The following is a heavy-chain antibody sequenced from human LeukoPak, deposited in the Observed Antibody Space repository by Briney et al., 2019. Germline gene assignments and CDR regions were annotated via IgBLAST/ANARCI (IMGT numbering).Heavy chain of an antibody. Sequence: PGGSLRLSCAASGFAFSSYGMNWVRQAPGKGLEWVSFISSSSTYIYYADSVEGRFTISRDNAKNSLYLQMNSLRAEDTAVYHCATGEMATAGYYFDYWGQGTLVTVSS. CDR2: ISSSSTYI. CDR1: GFAFSSYG. CDR3: ATGEMATAGYYFDY. V-gene: IGHV3-21*01. J-gene: IGHJ4*02. D-gene: IGHD5-24*01.